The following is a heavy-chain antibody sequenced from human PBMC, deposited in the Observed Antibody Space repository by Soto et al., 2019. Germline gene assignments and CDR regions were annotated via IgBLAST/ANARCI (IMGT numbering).Heavy chain of an antibody. D-gene: IGHD6-13*01. V-gene: IGHV4-31*03. Sequence: SETLSLTCTVSGGSIRSGGYYWNWIRQHPGKCLEWIGYIYYSGSTYYNPSLKSRVTISVDTSKNQFSLKLGSVTAADTAVYYCARDPSGIAAEGWFDPWGQGTLVTVSS. J-gene: IGHJ5*02. CDR1: GGSIRSGGYY. CDR2: IYYSGST. CDR3: ARDPSGIAAEGWFDP.